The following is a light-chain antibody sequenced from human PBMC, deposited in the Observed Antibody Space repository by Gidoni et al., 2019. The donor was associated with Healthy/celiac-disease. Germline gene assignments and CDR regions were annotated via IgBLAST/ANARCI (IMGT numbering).Light chain of an antibody. CDR3: QQYDNLLLT. CDR1: PHIRNY. Sequence: DIQMTQSTSALSASVGDRVTITCQASPHIRNYLNWYNQKPGKAPKLLIYDASNLETGVPSRFSGSGSGTDFTFTISSLQPEDIATYYCQQYDNLLLTFGGGTKVEIK. V-gene: IGKV1-33*01. CDR2: DAS. J-gene: IGKJ4*01.